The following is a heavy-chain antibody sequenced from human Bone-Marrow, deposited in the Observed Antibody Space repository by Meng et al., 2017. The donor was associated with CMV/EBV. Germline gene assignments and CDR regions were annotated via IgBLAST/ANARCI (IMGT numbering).Heavy chain of an antibody. CDR2: IYSGGST. Sequence: GESLKISCAASGFTVSSNYMSWVRQAPGKGLEWVSVIYSGGSTYYADSVKGRFTISRDNSKNTLYLQMNSLRAEDTAVYYCARDYYDSSGYYYYYYYYVMDVWGQGTTVTVSS. D-gene: IGHD3-22*01. J-gene: IGHJ6*02. V-gene: IGHV3-66*02. CDR1: GFTVSSNY. CDR3: ARDYYDSSGYYYYYYYYVMDV.